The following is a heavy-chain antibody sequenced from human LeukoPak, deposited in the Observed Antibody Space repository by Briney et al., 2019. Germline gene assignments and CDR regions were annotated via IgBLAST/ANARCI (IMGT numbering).Heavy chain of an antibody. CDR1: GGTFSSYT. J-gene: IGHJ4*02. V-gene: IGHV1-69*02. CDR2: IIPILGIA. D-gene: IGHD2-2*02. CDR3: QLNIVVVPAAIQEVGATPAY. Sequence: RASVKVSCKASGGTFSSYTISWVRQAPGQGLEWMGRIIPILGIANYAQKFQGRVTITADKSTSTAYMELSSLRSEDTAVYYCQLNIVVVPAAIQEVGATPAYWGQGTLVTVSS.